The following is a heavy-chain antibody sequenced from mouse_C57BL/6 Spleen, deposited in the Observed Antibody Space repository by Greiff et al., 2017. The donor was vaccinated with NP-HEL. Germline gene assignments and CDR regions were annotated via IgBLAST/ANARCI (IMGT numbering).Heavy chain of an antibody. D-gene: IGHD1-1*01. J-gene: IGHJ3*01. CDR3: YYYGSSYNAY. V-gene: IGHV1-5*01. CDR1: GYTFTSYW. Sequence: VQLQQSGTVLARPGASVKMSCKTSGYTFTSYWMHWVKQRPGQGLEWIGAIYPGNSDTSYNQKFKGKAKLTAVTSASTAYMELSSLTNEDSAVYYCYYYGSSYNAYWGQGTLVTVSA. CDR2: IYPGNSDT.